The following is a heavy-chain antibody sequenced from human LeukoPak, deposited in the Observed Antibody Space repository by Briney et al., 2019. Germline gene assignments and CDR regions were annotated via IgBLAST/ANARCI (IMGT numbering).Heavy chain of an antibody. Sequence: GASVKVSCKASGYTFTSYAMHWVRQAPGQRLEWMGWINAGNGNTKYSQKFQGRVTITRDTSASTAYMELSSLRSEDTAVYYCARDKPNPYGSGADFDYWGQGTLVTVSS. CDR3: ARDKPNPYGSGADFDY. J-gene: IGHJ4*02. V-gene: IGHV1-3*01. D-gene: IGHD3-10*01. CDR1: GYTFTSYA. CDR2: INAGNGNT.